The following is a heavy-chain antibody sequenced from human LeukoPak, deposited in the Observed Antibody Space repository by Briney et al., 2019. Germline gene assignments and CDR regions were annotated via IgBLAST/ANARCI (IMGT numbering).Heavy chain of an antibody. Sequence: GGSLRLSCAASGFTFSSYAMSWVRQAPGEGLEWVSAISSSGSSTYYADSVKGRFTISRDNSKNTLYLQMNSLRAEDTAVYYCAKPIAAADAFDIWGQGTMVTVSS. V-gene: IGHV3-23*01. CDR3: AKPIAAADAFDI. CDR1: GFTFSSYA. CDR2: ISSSGSST. D-gene: IGHD6-13*01. J-gene: IGHJ3*02.